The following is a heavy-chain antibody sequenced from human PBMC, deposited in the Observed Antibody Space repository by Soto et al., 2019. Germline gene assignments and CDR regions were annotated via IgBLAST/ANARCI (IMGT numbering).Heavy chain of an antibody. CDR1: GFSLRTSGVG. CDR2: IYWNDDK. V-gene: IGHV2-5*01. Sequence: QITLKESGPTLVKPTQTLTLTCIFSGFSLRTSGVGVGWIRQPPGKALEWRGFIYWNDDKRYSPSLKSRLTIAKDTSKNQVLLTMTNMDPVDTATYYCAKSGSSGWYGWFDPWGQGTLVTVSS. CDR3: AKSGSSGWYGWFDP. J-gene: IGHJ5*02. D-gene: IGHD6-19*01.